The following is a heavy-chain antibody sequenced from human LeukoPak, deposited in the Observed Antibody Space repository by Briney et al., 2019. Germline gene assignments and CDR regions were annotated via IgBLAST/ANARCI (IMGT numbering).Heavy chain of an antibody. D-gene: IGHD3-9*01. J-gene: IGHJ4*02. Sequence: SETLSLTCTVSGGSISSGSYYWSWIRQPAGKGLEWIGRIYTSGSTNYNPSLKSRVTISVDTSKNQFSLKLSSVTAADTAVYYCARSRVITTQIDYWGQGTLVTVSS. CDR3: ARSRVITTQIDY. CDR1: GGSISSGSYY. V-gene: IGHV4-61*02. CDR2: IYTSGST.